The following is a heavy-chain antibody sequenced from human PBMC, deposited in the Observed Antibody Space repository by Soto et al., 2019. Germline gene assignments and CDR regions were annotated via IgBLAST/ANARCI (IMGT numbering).Heavy chain of an antibody. J-gene: IGHJ4*02. D-gene: IGHD6-19*01. V-gene: IGHV3-30*03. Sequence: GGSLRLSCAAFGFSFSSDGMQWVRQAPGKGLEWVAVISYDGSNKYYADSVKDRFTISRDNSKKTLYLQMNSLRADDTAVYYCVAGQYFFDSCGQGPLVTVSS. CDR2: ISYDGSNK. CDR1: GFSFSSDG. CDR3: VAGQYFFDS.